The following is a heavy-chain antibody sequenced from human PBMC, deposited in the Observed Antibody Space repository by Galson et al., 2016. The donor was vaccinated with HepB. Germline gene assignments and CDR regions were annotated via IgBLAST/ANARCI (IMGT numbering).Heavy chain of an antibody. CDR2: IWANNGNT. V-gene: IGHV1-18*04. D-gene: IGHD2-8*01. Sequence: SVKVSCKASGYTFTSYGITWVRQAPGQGLEWMGWIWANNGNTNYAQKFQGRVTMTTDTSTSTAYMELRSLRSDDTAVYYCARVDIVLMVYAMYGMDVWGQGTTVTVSS. J-gene: IGHJ6*02. CDR3: ARVDIVLMVYAMYGMDV. CDR1: GYTFTSYG.